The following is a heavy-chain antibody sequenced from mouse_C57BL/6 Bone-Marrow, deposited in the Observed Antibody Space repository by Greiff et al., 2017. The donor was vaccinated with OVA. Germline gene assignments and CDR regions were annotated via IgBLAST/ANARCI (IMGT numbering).Heavy chain of an antibody. Sequence: VQLQESGAELARPGASVKMSCKASGYTFTSYTMHWVKQRPGQGLEWIGYINPSSGYTKYNQKFKDKATLTADKSSSTAYMQLSSLTSEDSAVYYCAREPYGYYDYAMDYWGQGTSVTVSA. D-gene: IGHD2-3*01. CDR3: AREPYGYYDYAMDY. CDR2: INPSSGYT. V-gene: IGHV1-4*01. CDR1: GYTFTSYT. J-gene: IGHJ4*01.